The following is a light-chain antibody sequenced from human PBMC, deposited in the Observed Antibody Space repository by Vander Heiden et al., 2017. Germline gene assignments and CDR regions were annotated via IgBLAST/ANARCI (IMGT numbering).Light chain of an antibody. CDR3: QSYDSGLSGWV. J-gene: IGLJ2*01. V-gene: IGLV1-40*01. Sequence: QSVLTQPPSVSGAPVQRVTISCTGSSSNIGAGYDVHWYQQLPGTAPKLLILGNSNRPSGVPDRFSGYKSGTYESLDTTGLQAEDEADDYCQSYDSGLSGWVFGGGTKLTVL. CDR1: SSNIGAGYD. CDR2: GNS.